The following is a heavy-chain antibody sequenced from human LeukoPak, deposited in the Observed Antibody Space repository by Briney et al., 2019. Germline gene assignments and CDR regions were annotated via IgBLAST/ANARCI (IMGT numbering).Heavy chain of an antibody. CDR3: AKVSGGGKLIVVVITLFDY. CDR1: GFTFSSYA. D-gene: IGHD3-22*01. CDR2: ISGSGGST. Sequence: GGSLRLSCAASGFTFSSYAMSWVRQAPGKGLEWVSAISGSGGSTYYADSVKGRFTISRDNSKNTLYLQMNSLRAEDTAVYYCAKVSGGGKLIVVVITLFDYWGQGTLVTVST. J-gene: IGHJ4*02. V-gene: IGHV3-23*01.